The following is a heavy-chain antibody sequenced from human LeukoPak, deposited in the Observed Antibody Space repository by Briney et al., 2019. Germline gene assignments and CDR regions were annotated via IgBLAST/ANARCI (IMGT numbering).Heavy chain of an antibody. J-gene: IGHJ6*02. V-gene: IGHV3-7*01. CDR1: GFTFSSYW. D-gene: IGHD6-13*01. Sequence: GGSLRLSCAASGFTFSSYWMSWVRQAPGKGLEWVANIKQDGSEKYYVDSVKGRFTISRDNAKNSLYLQMNSLRAEDTAVYYCARDPGTHYGSSWYYGMDVWGQGPRSPSP. CDR2: IKQDGSEK. CDR3: ARDPGTHYGSSWYYGMDV.